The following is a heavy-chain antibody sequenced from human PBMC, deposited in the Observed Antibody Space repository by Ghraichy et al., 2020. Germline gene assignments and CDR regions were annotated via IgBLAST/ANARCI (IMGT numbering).Heavy chain of an antibody. CDR2: ISSSSSTI. D-gene: IGHD6-19*01. CDR3: ARDGMSSGWSSVAIRPRGGMDV. Sequence: GESLNISCAASGFTFSSYSMNWVRQAPGKGLEWVSYISSSSSTIYYADSVKGRFTISRDNAKNSLYLQMNSLRDEDTAVYYCARDGMSSGWSSVAIRPRGGMDVWGQGTTVTVSS. CDR1: GFTFSSYS. V-gene: IGHV3-48*02. J-gene: IGHJ6*02.